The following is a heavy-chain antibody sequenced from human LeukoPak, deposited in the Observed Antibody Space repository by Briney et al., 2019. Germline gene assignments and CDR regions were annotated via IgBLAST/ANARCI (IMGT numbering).Heavy chain of an antibody. CDR1: GFTFSSYG. D-gene: IGHD6-6*01. CDR2: IRYDGSNK. Sequence: GGSLRLSCAASGFTFSSYGMHWVRQAPGKGLEWVAFIRYDGSNKYYADSVKGRFTISRDNSKNTLYLQMNSLRAEDTAVYYCAKIYSSSSRDYWYFDLWGRGTLVTVSS. CDR3: AKIYSSSSRDYWYFDL. J-gene: IGHJ2*01. V-gene: IGHV3-30*02.